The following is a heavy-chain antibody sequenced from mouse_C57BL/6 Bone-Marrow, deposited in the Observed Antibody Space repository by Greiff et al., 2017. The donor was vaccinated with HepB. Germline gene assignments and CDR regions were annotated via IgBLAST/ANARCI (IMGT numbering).Heavy chain of an antibody. CDR1: GYTFTSYW. V-gene: IGHV1-69*01. J-gene: IGHJ3*01. CDR3: ARRIYYGFAY. Sequence: QVQLQQPGAELVMPGASVKLSCKASGYTFTSYWMHWVKQRPGQGLEWIGEIDPSDSYTNYNQKFKGKSTLTVDTSSSTAYMQLSSLTSEDSAVYYCARRIYYGFAYWGQGTLVTVSA. CDR2: IDPSDSYT. D-gene: IGHD2-1*01.